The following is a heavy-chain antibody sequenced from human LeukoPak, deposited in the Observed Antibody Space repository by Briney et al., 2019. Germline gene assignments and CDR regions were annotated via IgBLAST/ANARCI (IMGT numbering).Heavy chain of an antibody. Sequence: GGSLRLSCAASGFTFSSYSMNWVRQAPGKGLEWVSYISSSSSTIYYADSVKGRFTISRDNAKNSLYLQMSSLRAEDTAVYYCARAVGIVLLWFGELSLDAFDIWGQGTMVTVSS. CDR2: ISSSSSTI. J-gene: IGHJ3*02. CDR3: ARAVGIVLLWFGELSLDAFDI. CDR1: GFTFSSYS. V-gene: IGHV3-48*04. D-gene: IGHD3-10*01.